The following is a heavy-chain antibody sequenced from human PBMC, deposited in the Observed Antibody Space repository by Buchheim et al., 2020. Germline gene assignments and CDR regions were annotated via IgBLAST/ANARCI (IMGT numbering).Heavy chain of an antibody. CDR3: ARAGGTSWADY. Sequence: EVQLGESGGGLVQPGGSLRVSCAASGFTFSSYWMSWVRQAPGKGLEWVANIKQDGSEKNYADSVKGRFTISRENAKNPLYLQMNSLRVEDTAVYYCARAGGTSWADYWGQGTL. J-gene: IGHJ4*02. V-gene: IGHV3-7*01. D-gene: IGHD6-13*01. CDR1: GFTFSSYW. CDR2: IKQDGSEK.